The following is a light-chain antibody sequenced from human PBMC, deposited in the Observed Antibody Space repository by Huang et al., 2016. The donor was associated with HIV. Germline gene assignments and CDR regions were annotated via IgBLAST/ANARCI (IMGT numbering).Light chain of an antibody. V-gene: IGKV3-11*01. CDR2: AAS. CDR3: QQRGDWRGYT. CDR1: QSVGSS. Sequence: EIVLTQSPATLSLSPGDRATLSCRATQSVGSSLAWYQQRPGQAPRLRIYAASNRAAGIPARFSGSGSGTDFTLTISNLEPEDFAVYFCQQRGDWRGYTFGQGTKVEVK. J-gene: IGKJ2*01.